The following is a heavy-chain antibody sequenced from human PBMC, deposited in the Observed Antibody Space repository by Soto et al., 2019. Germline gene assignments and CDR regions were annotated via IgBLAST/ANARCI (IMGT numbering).Heavy chain of an antibody. V-gene: IGHV1-3*01. CDR3: ARSAPPIDY. J-gene: IGHJ4*02. CDR2: INAGNGNT. CDR1: GYIFASYV. Sequence: ASVKVSCKASGYIFASYVMEWVRQAPGQRLEWMGWINAGNGNTKYSQKFQGRVTITRDTSANTAYMELSSLRSEDTAVYYCARSAPPIDYWGQGTLVTVSS.